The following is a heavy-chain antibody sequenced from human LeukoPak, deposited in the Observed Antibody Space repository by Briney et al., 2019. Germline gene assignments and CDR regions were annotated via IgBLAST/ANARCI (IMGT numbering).Heavy chain of an antibody. CDR1: GYTFTSYG. CDR2: ISAYNGNT. Sequence: ASMKVSCKASGYTFTSYGISWVRQAPGQGLEWMGWISAYNGNTNCAQKLQGRVTMTTDTSTSTAYMELRSLRSDDTAVYYCARDPYYYDSSGYLDAFDIWGQGTMVTVSS. J-gene: IGHJ3*02. V-gene: IGHV1-18*01. CDR3: ARDPYYYDSSGYLDAFDI. D-gene: IGHD3-22*01.